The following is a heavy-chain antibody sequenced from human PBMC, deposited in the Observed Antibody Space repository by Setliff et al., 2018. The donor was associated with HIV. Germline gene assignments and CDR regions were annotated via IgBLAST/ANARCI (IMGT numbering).Heavy chain of an antibody. Sequence: PGGSLRLSCAASGFTFSTYAMSWVRQAPGKGLEWVSFVHNTDTYYANSVKGRFTISRDNSKTMVFLRMNSLGPEDSAMDYCVRGETYAHWPKGDYWGQGTLVTVSS. CDR2: VHNTDT. J-gene: IGHJ4*02. CDR3: VRGETYAHWPKGDY. CDR1: GFTFSTYA. V-gene: IGHV3-53*01. D-gene: IGHD3-16*01.